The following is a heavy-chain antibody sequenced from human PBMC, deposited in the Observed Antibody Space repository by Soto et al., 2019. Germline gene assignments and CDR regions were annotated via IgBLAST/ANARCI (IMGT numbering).Heavy chain of an antibody. CDR1: GDSISTYY. CDR3: ALRSMAVVPEY. J-gene: IGHJ4*02. V-gene: IGHV4-59*01. CDR2: LYYGRSA. D-gene: IGHD3-22*01. Sequence: QVQLQESGPGLVKPSETLSLTCAVSGDSISTYYCMWIRQPPGKGLESIGYLYYGRSANFNPSLKSRVTLSVDTSTNQCSLTLSSMTAADTAVYYCALRSMAVVPEYWGQGTLVTVSS.